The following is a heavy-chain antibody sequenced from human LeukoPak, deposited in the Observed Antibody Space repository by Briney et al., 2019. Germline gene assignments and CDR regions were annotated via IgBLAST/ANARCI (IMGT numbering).Heavy chain of an antibody. D-gene: IGHD1-26*01. J-gene: IGHJ5*02. V-gene: IGHV4-59*01. CDR2: VYYSGAT. Sequence: ASETLSLTCTVSGGSISSYFWSWIRQPPGKGLEWIGYVYYSGATNYNPYLKSRVTISVDTSKNQFSLKLSSVTAADTAVYFCARESGPYCPFGHWGQGTLVAVTS. CDR1: GGSISSYF. CDR3: ARESGPYCPFGH.